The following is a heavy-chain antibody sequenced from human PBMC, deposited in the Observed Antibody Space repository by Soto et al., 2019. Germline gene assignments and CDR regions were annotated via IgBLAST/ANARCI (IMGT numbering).Heavy chain of an antibody. CDR1: GFTFSSYA. J-gene: IGHJ5*02. CDR2: ISYDGSNK. Sequence: QVQLVESGGGVVQPGRSLRLSCAASGFTFSSYAMHWVRQAPGKGLEWVAVISYDGSNKYYADSVKGRFTSSRDNSKNTLYRQMNSLRAEDTAVYYCARDQITFGGVIVNWFDPWGQGTLVTVSS. CDR3: ARDQITFGGVIVNWFDP. D-gene: IGHD3-16*02. V-gene: IGHV3-30-3*01.